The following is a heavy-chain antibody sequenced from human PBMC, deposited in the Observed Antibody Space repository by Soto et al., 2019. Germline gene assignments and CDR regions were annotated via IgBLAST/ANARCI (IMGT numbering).Heavy chain of an antibody. CDR1: GFTFSRFS. V-gene: IGHV3-23*01. J-gene: IGHJ4*02. CDR2: IGSRGDRT. D-gene: IGHD6-19*01. Sequence: EVQLLESGGGLVQPGGSRRLSCAASGFTFSRFSMSWVRQAPWKGLEWVPAIGSRGDRTYYADSVKGRLTISRDNSKNTLYLQMNSLRAEDTAVYYCAKDLSYGYNSGRPFDSWGQGTLVTVSS. CDR3: AKDLSYGYNSGRPFDS.